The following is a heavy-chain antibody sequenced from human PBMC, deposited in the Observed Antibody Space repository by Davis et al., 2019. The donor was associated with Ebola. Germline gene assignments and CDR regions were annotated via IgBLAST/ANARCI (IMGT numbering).Heavy chain of an antibody. CDR1: GYSITSGYY. Sequence: PSETLSLTCTVSGYSITSGYYWTWIRQPPGKGLEWIGEIIHSGSTNYNPSLTSRVTISVDTSKNQFSLKLSSVTAADTAVYYCARGPRPGYCSGGSCPTRSYYYYGMDVWGQGTTVTVSS. J-gene: IGHJ6*02. CDR2: IIHSGST. V-gene: IGHV4-34*01. D-gene: IGHD2-15*01. CDR3: ARGPRPGYCSGGSCPTRSYYYYGMDV.